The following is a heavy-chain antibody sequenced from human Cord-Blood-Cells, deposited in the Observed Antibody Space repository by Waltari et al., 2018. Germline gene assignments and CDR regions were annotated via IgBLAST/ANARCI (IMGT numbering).Heavy chain of an antibody. V-gene: IGHV4-34*01. D-gene: IGHD1-26*01. J-gene: IGHJ6*02. CDR1: GGSFSGYY. CDR2: INHSGST. Sequence: QVQLQQWGAGLLKPSETLSLTCAVYGGSFSGYYWSWIRQPPGKGLEWIGEINHSGSTNYNPSLKSRVTKSVDTSKNQFSLKLSSVTAADTAVYYCARRGPGPGYSGSYYYYYYGMDVWGQGTTVTVSS. CDR3: ARRGPGPGYSGSYYYYYYGMDV.